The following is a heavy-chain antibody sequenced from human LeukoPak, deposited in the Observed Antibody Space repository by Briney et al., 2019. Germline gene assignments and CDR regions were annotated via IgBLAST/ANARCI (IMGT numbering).Heavy chain of an antibody. J-gene: IGHJ4*02. CDR2: IYYSGST. CDR1: GGSISSGDYY. CDR3: ARSYYDFWSGYSSLDY. Sequence: PSETLSLTCTVSGGSISSGDYYWSWIRQPPGKGLEWIGYIYYSGSTYYNPSLKSRVTISVDASKNQFSLKLSSVTAADTAVYYCARSYYDFWSGYSSLDYWGQGTLVTVSS. V-gene: IGHV4-30-4*01. D-gene: IGHD3-3*01.